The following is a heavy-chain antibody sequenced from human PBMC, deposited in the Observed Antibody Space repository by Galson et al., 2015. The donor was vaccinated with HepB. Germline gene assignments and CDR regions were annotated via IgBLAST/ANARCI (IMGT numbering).Heavy chain of an antibody. D-gene: IGHD5-12*01. Sequence: SLRLSCAASGFSFSTYGMHWVRQAPGKGLEWVAVIASYGGNEYYTDSVKGRFTISRDNSRNTLYLQMNSLRAEDTAVYYCAKESWVATIEGGPDYWGQGTLVTVSS. J-gene: IGHJ4*02. CDR2: IASYGGNE. CDR1: GFSFSTYG. V-gene: IGHV3-30*18. CDR3: AKESWVATIEGGPDY.